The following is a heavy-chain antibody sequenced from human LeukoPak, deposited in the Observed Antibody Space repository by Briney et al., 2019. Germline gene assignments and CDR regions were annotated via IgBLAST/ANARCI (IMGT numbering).Heavy chain of an antibody. Sequence: AASVKVSCKASGYTFTGYYMHWVRQAPGQGLEWMGWINPNSGGTNYAQKFQGRVTMTRDTSISTAYLQWSSLKASDTAMYYCARLKLLPQQLGDVGNYYYYYMDVWGKGTTVTVSS. CDR2: INPNSGGT. CDR3: ARLKLLPQQLGDVGNYYYYYMDV. V-gene: IGHV1-2*02. CDR1: GYTFTGYY. J-gene: IGHJ6*03. D-gene: IGHD6-6*01.